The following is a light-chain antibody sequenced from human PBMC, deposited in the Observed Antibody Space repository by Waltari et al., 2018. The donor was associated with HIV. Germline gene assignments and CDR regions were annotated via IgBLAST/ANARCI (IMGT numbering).Light chain of an antibody. CDR3: AAWDNSLGAWL. V-gene: IGLV1-47*01. CDR2: KND. CDR1: TPNIGSNY. Sequence: QSVLTQPPSASGTPGQTVTISCSGSTPNIGSNYVYWFQQFPGTAPRLLIYKNDQRTSGVPDRFSGSKSGTSASLAISWLRSEDEADYYCAAWDNSLGAWLFGGGAKLTVL. J-gene: IGLJ3*02.